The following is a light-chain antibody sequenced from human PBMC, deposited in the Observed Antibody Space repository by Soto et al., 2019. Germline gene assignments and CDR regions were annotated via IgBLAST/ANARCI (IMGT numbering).Light chain of an antibody. CDR2: EVS. CDR1: SSDVGGYNC. CDR3: SSYAGSNNFV. V-gene: IGLV2-8*01. J-gene: IGLJ1*01. Sequence: QSVLTQPPSTSGSPGQPVTISSTGTSSDVGGYNCVSWYQQHPGKSPKLMIYEVSKRPSGVPDRFSGSKSGNTASLTVSGLQAEDEADYYCSSYAGSNNFVFGTGTKLTVL.